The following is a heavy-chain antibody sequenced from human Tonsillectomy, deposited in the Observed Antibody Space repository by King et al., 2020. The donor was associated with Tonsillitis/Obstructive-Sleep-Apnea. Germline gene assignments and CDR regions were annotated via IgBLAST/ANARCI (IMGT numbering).Heavy chain of an antibody. V-gene: IGHV4-59*01. CDR1: GGSIRSYY. Sequence: VQLQESGPGVVKPSETLSLTCTVSGGSIRSYYWSWIRQPPGKELEWIANIYYSGSTNYHHSLKSRVTVSVDTSKNQFSLKVSSVTAADTAVYYCARGGASTATNRFDSWGQGTLVTVSS. D-gene: IGHD4-17*01. J-gene: IGHJ4*02. CDR2: IYYSGST. CDR3: ARGGASTATNRFDS.